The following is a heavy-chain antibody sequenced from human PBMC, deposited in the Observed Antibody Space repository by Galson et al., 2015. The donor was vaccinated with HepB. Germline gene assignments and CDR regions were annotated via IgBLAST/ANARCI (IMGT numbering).Heavy chain of an antibody. CDR1: GGTLSSYA. D-gene: IGHD3-22*01. V-gene: IGHV1-69*13. Sequence: SVKVSCKASGGTLSSYAINWVRQAPGQGLEWMGRIIPMSGTTDYAQKFQDRVAIIADESTSTAYVEVSSLRSEDTAVYFCATDYYDSSGYFSWGQGTLVIVSS. CDR3: ATDYYDSSGYFS. J-gene: IGHJ4*02. CDR2: IIPMSGTT.